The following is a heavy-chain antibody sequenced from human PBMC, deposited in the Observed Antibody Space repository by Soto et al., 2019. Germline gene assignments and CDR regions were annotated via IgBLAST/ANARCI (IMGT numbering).Heavy chain of an antibody. CDR2: INHSGST. CDR1: GGSFIGYY. CDR3: AREPTVIRYNWFDP. V-gene: IGHV4-34*01. J-gene: IGHJ5*02. Sequence: SETLSLTCAVYGGSFIGYYWSWIRQPPGKGLEWIGEINHSGSTNYNPSLKSRVTISVDTSKNQFSLKLSSVTAADTAVYYCAREPTVIRYNWFDPWGQGTLVTVSS. D-gene: IGHD4-4*01.